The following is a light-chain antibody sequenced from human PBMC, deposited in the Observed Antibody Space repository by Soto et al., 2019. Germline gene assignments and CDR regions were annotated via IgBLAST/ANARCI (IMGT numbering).Light chain of an antibody. CDR3: AAWDGSLNSVI. CDR2: TDD. J-gene: IGLJ2*01. Sequence: QSVLTQPPSASGTPGQRVIISCSGSSSSIGSNTVNWYRQHPGTAPTVLIYTDDQRPSVVPARFSGSRSGTSASLAISGLQSEDEADYYCAAWDGSLNSVIFGGGTKLTVL. V-gene: IGLV1-44*01. CDR1: SSSIGSNT.